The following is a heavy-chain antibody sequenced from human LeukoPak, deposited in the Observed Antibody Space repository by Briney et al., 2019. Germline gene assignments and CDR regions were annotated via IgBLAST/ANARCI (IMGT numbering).Heavy chain of an antibody. CDR3: ARLPYYDFWSGYYTHDY. V-gene: IGHV4-34*01. CDR1: GRSFRGYY. D-gene: IGHD3-3*01. CDR2: INHSGST. Sequence: SETLSLTCAVYGRSFRGYYWSWIRQPPGKGLEWIGEINHSGSTNYNPSLKSRVTISVDTSKNQCSLKLSSVTAADTAVYYCARLPYYDFWSGYYTHDYWGQGTLVTVSS. J-gene: IGHJ4*02.